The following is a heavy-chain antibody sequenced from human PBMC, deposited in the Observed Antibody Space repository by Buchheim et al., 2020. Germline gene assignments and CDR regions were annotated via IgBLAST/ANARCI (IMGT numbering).Heavy chain of an antibody. CDR3: ARDVTGDGDY. CDR1: GFTFSSYA. CDR2: ISYDGSNK. V-gene: IGHV3-30*14. Sequence: QVQLVESGGGVVQPGRSLRLSCAASGFTFSSYAMHWVRQAPGKGLEWVAVISYDGSNKYYADSVKGRFTISRDNSTNTLYLQMNSLRAEDTAVYYCARDVTGDGDYWGQGTL. J-gene: IGHJ4*02. D-gene: IGHD7-27*01.